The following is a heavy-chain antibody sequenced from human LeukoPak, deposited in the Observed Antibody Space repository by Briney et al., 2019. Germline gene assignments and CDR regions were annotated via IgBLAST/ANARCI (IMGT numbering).Heavy chain of an antibody. J-gene: IGHJ4*02. CDR2: ISAYNGNT. Sequence: ASVKVSCKASGYTFTGYYMHWVRQAPGQGLEWMGWISAYNGNTNYAQKLQGRVTMTRDMSTSTVYMELSSLRSEDTAVYYCARVDGYTSGGLDYWGQGTLVTVSS. CDR1: GYTFTGYY. V-gene: IGHV1-18*04. D-gene: IGHD5-24*01. CDR3: ARVDGYTSGGLDY.